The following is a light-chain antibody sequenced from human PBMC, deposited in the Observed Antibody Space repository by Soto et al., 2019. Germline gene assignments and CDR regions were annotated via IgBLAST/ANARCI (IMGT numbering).Light chain of an antibody. CDR2: DTS. V-gene: IGKV3-15*01. CDR3: QQYNKWRT. Sequence: EIVMTQSPATLSVSLGERATLSCRASQSISSNFAWYQQRPGQAPRLLIYDTSTRAAGVPARFSGSGSGTEFTLTISSLQSEDFAVYYCQQYNKWRTFGQGTKVDIK. CDR1: QSISSN. J-gene: IGKJ1*01.